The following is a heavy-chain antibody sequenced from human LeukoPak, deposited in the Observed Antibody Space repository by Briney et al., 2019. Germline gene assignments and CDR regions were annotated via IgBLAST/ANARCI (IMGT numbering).Heavy chain of an antibody. Sequence: GESLKISYKGSGYIFTNYWIGWVRQMPGKGLEWMGIFYPDDSDIRYSPSFQGQVTISAVKSISTAYLQWTSLKASDTAMYYCARLFSTALVTPPAYWGQGTLVTVSS. D-gene: IGHD5-18*01. J-gene: IGHJ4*02. CDR2: FYPDDSDI. CDR1: GYIFTNYW. CDR3: ARLFSTALVTPPAY. V-gene: IGHV5-51*01.